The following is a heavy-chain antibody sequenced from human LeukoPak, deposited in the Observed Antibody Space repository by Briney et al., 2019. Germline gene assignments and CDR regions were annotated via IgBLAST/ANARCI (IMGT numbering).Heavy chain of an antibody. J-gene: IGHJ4*02. CDR1: GGSISSGGYY. D-gene: IGHD3-10*01. CDR3: ARVYYGSGSTIDY. Sequence: SETLSHTCTVSGGSISSGGYYWSWIRQPPGTGLEWIVYIYHSGSTYYNPSLKSRVTISVDRSKNQFSLTLSSVTAADTAVYYWARVYYGSGSTIDYWSQGTLVTVSS. V-gene: IGHV4-30-2*01. CDR2: IYHSGST.